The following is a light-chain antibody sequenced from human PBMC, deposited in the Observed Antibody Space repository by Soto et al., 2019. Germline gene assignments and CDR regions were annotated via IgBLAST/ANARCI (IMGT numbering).Light chain of an antibody. V-gene: IGKV1-5*03. CDR2: KAS. J-gene: IGKJ4*01. CDR3: HNYNTYPLT. Sequence: DIQMTQSPSTLSASVGDRVTITCRASQSISTWLAWYQQKPGKAPTLLIYKASSLEGGVPSRFGGSGSGTLFNITISSLQPDYFATYYCHNYNTYPLTFGGGTTVDIK. CDR1: QSISTW.